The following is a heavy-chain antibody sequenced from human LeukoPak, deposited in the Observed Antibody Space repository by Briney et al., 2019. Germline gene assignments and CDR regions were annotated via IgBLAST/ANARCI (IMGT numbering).Heavy chain of an antibody. J-gene: IGHJ5*02. CDR2: IWSDGSNK. V-gene: IGHV3-33*01. D-gene: IGHD2-15*01. CDR1: GFTFSNYG. CDR3: ARVTMVAAASYNWFVP. Sequence: PRGSLRLSCAASGFTFSNYGMHWVRQAPGKGLEWVAVIWSDGSNKYYADSVRGRFTISRDNSKNTLYLQMNSLRAEDTAVYYCARVTMVAAASYNWFVPWGQGTLVTVSS.